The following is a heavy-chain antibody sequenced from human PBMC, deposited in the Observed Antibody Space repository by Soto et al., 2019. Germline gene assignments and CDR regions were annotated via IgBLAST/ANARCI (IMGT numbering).Heavy chain of an antibody. CDR3: AKGQRSGYYMGWFDP. J-gene: IGHJ5*02. D-gene: IGHD3-3*01. CDR2: ISYDGSNK. V-gene: IGHV3-30*18. CDR1: GLTFSSYG. Sequence: GGSLRLSCAASGLTFSSYGMDVFLQAPFNGLEWVAVISYDGSNKYYADSVKGRFTISRDNSKNTLYLQMNSLRAEDTAVYYCAKGQRSGYYMGWFDPWGQGTLVTVSS.